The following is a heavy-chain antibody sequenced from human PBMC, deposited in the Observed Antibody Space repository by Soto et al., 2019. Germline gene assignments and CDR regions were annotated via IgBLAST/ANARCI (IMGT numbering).Heavy chain of an antibody. J-gene: IGHJ3*02. CDR1: GYTLTELS. Sequence: ASVKVSCTVSGYTLTELSRHWVRQAPGKGLEWMGGFDPEDGETNYAQKFQGRVTMTEDTSTDTAYMELGSLGSEDTVVYSCATKAVAAPGAFDIWGQGTMVTVSS. V-gene: IGHV1-24*01. D-gene: IGHD6-19*01. CDR2: FDPEDGET. CDR3: ATKAVAAPGAFDI.